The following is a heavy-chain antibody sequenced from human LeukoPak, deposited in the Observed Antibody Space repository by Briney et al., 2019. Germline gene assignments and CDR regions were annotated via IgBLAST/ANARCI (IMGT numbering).Heavy chain of an antibody. CDR2: IYTSGST. J-gene: IGHJ4*02. Sequence: SETLSLTCTVSGDSISNYYWSWIRQPAGKGLEWIRRIYTSGSTNYNPSLKSRVTMSVDTSKNQFSLKLSSVTAADTAVYYCARVSLVRGAPDYYFDYWGQGTLVTVSS. CDR3: ARVSLVRGAPDYYFDY. CDR1: GDSISNYY. D-gene: IGHD3-10*01. V-gene: IGHV4-4*07.